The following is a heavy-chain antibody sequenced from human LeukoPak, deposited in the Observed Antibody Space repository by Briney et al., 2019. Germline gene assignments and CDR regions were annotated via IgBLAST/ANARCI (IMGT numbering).Heavy chain of an antibody. D-gene: IGHD6-13*01. J-gene: IGHJ4*02. CDR2: ISGSGGST. CDR1: GFTFSSYA. CDR3: AKDIIAAAGRPYPSDY. V-gene: IGHV3-23*01. Sequence: GALRLSCAASGFTFSSYAMSWVRQAPGKGLEWVSAISGSGGSTYYADSVKGRFTISRDNSKNTLYLQMNSLRAEDTAVYYCAKDIIAAAGRPYPSDYWGQGTLVTVSS.